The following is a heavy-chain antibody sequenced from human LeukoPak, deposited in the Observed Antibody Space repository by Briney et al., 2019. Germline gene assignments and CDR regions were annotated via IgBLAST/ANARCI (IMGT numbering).Heavy chain of an antibody. Sequence: GGSLRLSCAASGFTFSSYSMNWVRQAPGKGLEWVSSISSSSSYIYYADSVKGRFTISRDNAKNSLYLQMNSLRAEDTAVYYCARDLGELVTRLVAFDIWGQGTMVTVSS. CDR2: ISSSSSYI. J-gene: IGHJ3*02. CDR1: GFTFSSYS. CDR3: ARDLGELVTRLVAFDI. V-gene: IGHV3-21*01. D-gene: IGHD3-16*01.